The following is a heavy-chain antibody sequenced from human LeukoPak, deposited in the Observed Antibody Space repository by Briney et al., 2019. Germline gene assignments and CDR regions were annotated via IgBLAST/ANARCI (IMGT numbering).Heavy chain of an antibody. CDR1: GGSISSSSYY. Sequence: PSETLSLTCTVSGGSISSSSYYWGWIRQPPGKGLEWIGSIYYSGSTNYNPSLKSRVTISVDTSKNQFSLKLSSVTAADTAVYYCARIVLDSSAYYYYYYYMDVWGKGTTVTISS. CDR3: ARIVLDSSAYYYYYYYMDV. D-gene: IGHD6-19*01. J-gene: IGHJ6*03. CDR2: IYYSGST. V-gene: IGHV4-39*07.